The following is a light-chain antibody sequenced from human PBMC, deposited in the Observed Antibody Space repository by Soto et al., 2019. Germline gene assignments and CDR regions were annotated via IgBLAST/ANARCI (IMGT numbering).Light chain of an antibody. V-gene: IGLV2-8*01. J-gene: IGLJ3*02. Sequence: QSALTQPPAASGSPGQSVTISCTGTSSDVGGYKYVSWYQQHPGKAPKLLIYEVSQRPSGVPDRFSGSKSGNTASLTVYVLQAEDEADDYCSSHAGRNTGVFGGGTKLTVL. CDR2: EVS. CDR3: SSHAGRNTGV. CDR1: SSDVGGYKY.